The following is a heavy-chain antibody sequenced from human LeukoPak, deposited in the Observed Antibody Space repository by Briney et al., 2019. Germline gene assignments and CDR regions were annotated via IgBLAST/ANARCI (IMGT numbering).Heavy chain of an antibody. CDR1: GFTFSSYS. J-gene: IGHJ3*02. D-gene: IGHD2-2*01. V-gene: IGHV3-21*04. CDR2: ISCSSSYI. CDR3: ASLQWGRYGSSTSCYDAFDI. Sequence: GGSLRLSCAASGFTFSSYSMNWVRQAPGKGLEWVSSISCSSSYIYYADSVKGRFTISRDNAKNSLYLQMNSLRAEDTAVYYCASLQWGRYGSSTSCYDAFDIWGQGTMVTVSS.